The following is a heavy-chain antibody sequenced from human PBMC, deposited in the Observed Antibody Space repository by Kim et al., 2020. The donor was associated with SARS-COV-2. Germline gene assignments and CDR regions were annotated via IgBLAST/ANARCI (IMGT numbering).Heavy chain of an antibody. CDR2: IWYDGSNK. CDR1: GFTFSSYG. CDR3: AALPPWFGETNWFDP. J-gene: IGHJ5*02. D-gene: IGHD3-10*01. V-gene: IGHV3-33*01. Sequence: GGSLRLSCAASGFTFSSYGMHWVRQAPGKGLEWVAGIWYDGSNKYYADSVKGRFTISRDNSKNTLYLQMNSLRAEDTAVYYCAALPPWFGETNWFDPWGQGTLVTVSS.